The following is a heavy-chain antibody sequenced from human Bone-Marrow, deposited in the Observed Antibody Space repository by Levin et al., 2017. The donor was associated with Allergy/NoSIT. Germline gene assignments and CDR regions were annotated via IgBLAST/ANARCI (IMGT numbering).Heavy chain of an antibody. V-gene: IGHV3-74*03. Sequence: HAGGSLRLSCAASGFTFSNYWMHWVRQAPGKGPVWVSRINNDGSDITYADAVKGRFTVSRDNAKNTVFLEMNTLGAEDTAVYYCARDGVSAKPLDYWGPGVLVTVSS. CDR1: GFTFSNYW. J-gene: IGHJ4*01. D-gene: IGHD2-15*01. CDR2: INNDGSDI. CDR3: ARDGVSAKPLDY.